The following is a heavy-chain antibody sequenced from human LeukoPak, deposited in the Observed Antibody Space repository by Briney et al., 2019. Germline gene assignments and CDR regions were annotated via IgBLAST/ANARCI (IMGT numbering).Heavy chain of an antibody. CDR3: ARVSSSGWHSAFDY. CDR1: GGSVSSGSYY. V-gene: IGHV4-61*01. Sequence: SETLSLTCTVSGGSVSSGSYYWSWIRQPPGKGLEWIGYIYYSGSTNYNPSLKSRVTISVDTSKNQFSLKLSSVTAADTAVYYCARVSSSGWHSAFDYWGQGTLVTVSS. J-gene: IGHJ4*02. D-gene: IGHD6-19*01. CDR2: IYYSGST.